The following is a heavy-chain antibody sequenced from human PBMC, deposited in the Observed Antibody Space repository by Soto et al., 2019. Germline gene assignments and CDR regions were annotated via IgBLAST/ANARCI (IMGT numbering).Heavy chain of an antibody. D-gene: IGHD4-17*01. Sequence: PGGSLRLSCAASGFTFNIYALHWARQAPGKGLEWVAVISFDGTKKYYSDSVKGRFTISRDNLKNTLYLQMNNLRVEDAALYFCAREDDYGYRYINYGLDVWGQGTTVTVSS. J-gene: IGHJ6*02. CDR1: GFTFNIYA. CDR2: ISFDGTKK. V-gene: IGHV3-30-3*01. CDR3: AREDDYGYRYINYGLDV.